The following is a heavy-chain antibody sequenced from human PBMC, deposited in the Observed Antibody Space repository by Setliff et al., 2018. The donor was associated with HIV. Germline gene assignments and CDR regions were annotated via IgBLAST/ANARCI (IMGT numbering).Heavy chain of an antibody. D-gene: IGHD3-9*01. CDR3: AREDWAEHY. CDR1: SDSISSSY. J-gene: IGHJ4*02. V-gene: IGHV4-59*08. CDR2: VHHSGST. Sequence: SETLSLTCTVSSDSISSSYWTWIRQPPGQGLEWIGYVHHSGSTKYNASLRSRVTMSVDTSKNLFSLTLNSVTAADTAVYYCAREDWAEHYWGQGTLVTVSS.